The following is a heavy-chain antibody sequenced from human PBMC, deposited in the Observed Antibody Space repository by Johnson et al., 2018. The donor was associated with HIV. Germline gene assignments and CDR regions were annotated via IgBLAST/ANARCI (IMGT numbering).Heavy chain of an antibody. CDR2: IGTAGNT. J-gene: IGHJ3*02. CDR1: GFTFSSYD. D-gene: IGHD5-24*01. V-gene: IGHV3-13*01. Sequence: VQLVESGGGLVQPGGSLRLSCAASGFTFSSYDMHWVRQATGKGLEWVSAIGTAGNTYYPGSVKGRFTISRENAKNSLYLQMNSLRAGDTAVYYCAKDCGRWLQSDAFDIWGQGTMVTVSS. CDR3: AKDCGRWLQSDAFDI.